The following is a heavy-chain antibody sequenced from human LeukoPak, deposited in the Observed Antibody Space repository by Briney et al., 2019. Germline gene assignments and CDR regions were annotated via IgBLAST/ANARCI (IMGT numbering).Heavy chain of an antibody. CDR3: IVVPRPNYSGVYYVGL. D-gene: IGHD1-26*01. Sequence: ASVKVSCKVSGYTLIELSIHWVRQAPGKGLEWMGGFHPEDSETVYAQNLQGRVTMTEDTSTDTAYMELSGLRSEDTAVYYCIVVPRPNYSGVYYVGLWGQGTLVTVSS. V-gene: IGHV1-24*01. CDR2: FHPEDSET. CDR1: GYTLIELS. J-gene: IGHJ4*02.